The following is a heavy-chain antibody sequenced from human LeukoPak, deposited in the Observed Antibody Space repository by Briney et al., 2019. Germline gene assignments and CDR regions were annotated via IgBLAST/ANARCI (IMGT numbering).Heavy chain of an antibody. CDR2: ISGSGGST. V-gene: IGHV3-23*01. J-gene: IGHJ4*02. Sequence: GSLRLSCAASGFTFSSYAMSWVRQAPGKGLAWVSAISGSGGSTYYADSVKGRFTISRDNSKNTLYLQMNSLRAEDTAVYYCAKDYSSSSSGSPYWGQGTLVTVSS. CDR3: AKDYSSSSSGSPY. CDR1: GFTFSSYA. D-gene: IGHD6-6*01.